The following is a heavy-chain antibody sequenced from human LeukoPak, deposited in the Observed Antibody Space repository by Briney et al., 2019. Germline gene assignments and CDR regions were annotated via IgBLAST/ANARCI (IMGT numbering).Heavy chain of an antibody. Sequence: SETLSLTCAVYGGSFSGYYWSWIRQPPGKGLEWIGEIYHSGSTNYNPSLKSRVTISVDKSKNQFSLKLSSVTAADTAVYYCAQAVAGNFDYWGQGTLVTVSS. V-gene: IGHV4-34*01. CDR1: GGSFSGYY. J-gene: IGHJ4*02. CDR3: AQAVAGNFDY. D-gene: IGHD6-19*01. CDR2: IYHSGST.